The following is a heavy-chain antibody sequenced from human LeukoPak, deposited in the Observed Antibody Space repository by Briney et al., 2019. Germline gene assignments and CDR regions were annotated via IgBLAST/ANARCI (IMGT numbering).Heavy chain of an antibody. CDR2: INHSGST. CDR3: ARGLLDQYCSGGSCYFRLEPKYNWFDP. J-gene: IGHJ5*02. V-gene: IGHV4-34*01. D-gene: IGHD2-15*01. Sequence: SETLSLTCAVYGGSFSGYYWSWIRQPPGKGLEWIGEINHSGSTNYNPSLKSRVTISVDTSKNQFSLKLSSVTAADTAVYYCARGLLDQYCSGGSCYFRLEPKYNWFDPWGQGTLVTVSS. CDR1: GGSFSGYY.